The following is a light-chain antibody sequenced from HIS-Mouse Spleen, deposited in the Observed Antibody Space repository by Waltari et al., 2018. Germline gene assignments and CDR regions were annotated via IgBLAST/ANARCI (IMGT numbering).Light chain of an antibody. CDR2: RNN. CDR3: AAWDDSLSGPV. J-gene: IGLJ3*02. V-gene: IGLV1-47*01. CDR1: SSNIGSNY. Sequence: QSVLPPPPAASGTPGQRVTIPLSGSSSNIGSNYVYWYQQLPATAPKLRIYRNNQRPSGVPDRFSGSKSGTSASLAISGLRSEDEADYYCAAWDDSLSGPVFGGGTKLTVL.